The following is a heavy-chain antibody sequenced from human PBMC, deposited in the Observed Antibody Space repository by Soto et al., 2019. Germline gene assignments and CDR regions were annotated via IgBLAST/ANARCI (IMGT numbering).Heavy chain of an antibody. CDR1: GGTFSSYA. J-gene: IGHJ3*02. CDR2: IIPIFGTA. V-gene: IGHV1-69*13. CDR3: ATSLGGWEGGSLDAFDI. Sequence: ASVKVSCKASGGTFSSYAISWVRQAPGQGLEWMGGIIPIFGTANYAQKFQGRVTITADESTSTAYMELSSLRSEDTAVYYCATSLGGWEGGSLDAFDIWGQGTMVTVSS. D-gene: IGHD1-26*01.